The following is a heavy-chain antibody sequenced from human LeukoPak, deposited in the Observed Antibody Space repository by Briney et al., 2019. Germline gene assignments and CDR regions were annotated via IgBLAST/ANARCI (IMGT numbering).Heavy chain of an antibody. CDR2: ISAYNGNT. D-gene: IGHD3-16*02. CDR3: ARIMITFGGVIVSHFDY. Sequence: GASVKVSCKASGYTFTGYYMHWVRQAPGQGLEWMGWISAYNGNTNYAQKLQGRVTMTTDTSTSTAYMELRSLRSDDTAVYYCARIMITFGGVIVSHFDYWGQGTLVTVSS. CDR1: GYTFTGYY. V-gene: IGHV1-18*04. J-gene: IGHJ4*02.